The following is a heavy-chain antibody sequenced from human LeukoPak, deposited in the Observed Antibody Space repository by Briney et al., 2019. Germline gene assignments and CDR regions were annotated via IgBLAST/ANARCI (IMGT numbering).Heavy chain of an antibody. Sequence: GGSLRLSCAASGFTFSSYAMHWVRQAPGKGLGWVAVISYDGSNKYYADSVKGRFTISRDNSKNTLYLQMNSLRAEDTAVYYCARDSTTPRYCSSTSCYGDYFDYWGQGTLVTVSS. D-gene: IGHD2-2*01. CDR2: ISYDGSNK. J-gene: IGHJ4*02. CDR3: ARDSTTPRYCSSTSCYGDYFDY. CDR1: GFTFSSYA. V-gene: IGHV3-30-3*01.